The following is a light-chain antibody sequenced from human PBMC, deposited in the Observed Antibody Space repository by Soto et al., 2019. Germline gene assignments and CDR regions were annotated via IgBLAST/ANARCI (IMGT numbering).Light chain of an antibody. J-gene: IGLJ1*01. CDR3: VAWDDSLNGYV. Sequence: QSVLTQPPSASGTPGQRVTISCSGSSSNIGSSTVNWYQQLPGTAPKLLIYSNNQRPSGVPDRFSGSKSGTSASLAISGLQSEDEADYYCVAWDDSLNGYVFGTGSKVTVL. CDR2: SNN. V-gene: IGLV1-44*01. CDR1: SSNIGSST.